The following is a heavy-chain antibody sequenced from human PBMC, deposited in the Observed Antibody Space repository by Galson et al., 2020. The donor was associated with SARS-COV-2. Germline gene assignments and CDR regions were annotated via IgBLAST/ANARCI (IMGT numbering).Heavy chain of an antibody. D-gene: IGHD3-16*02. V-gene: IGHV3-30*04. J-gene: IGHJ5*02. CDR3: ARDQGAYYDYVWGSFRWGWFDP. CDR1: GFTFSSYA. CDR2: ISYDGSNK. Sequence: GGSLRLSCAASGFTFSSYAMHWVRQAPGKGLEWVAVISYDGSNKYYADSVKGRFTISRDNSKNTLYLQMNSLRAEDTAVYYCARDQGAYYDYVWGSFRWGWFDPWGQGTLVTVSS.